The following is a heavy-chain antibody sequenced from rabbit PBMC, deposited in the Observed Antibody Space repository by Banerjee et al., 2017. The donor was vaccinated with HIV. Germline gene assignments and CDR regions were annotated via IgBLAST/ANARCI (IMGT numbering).Heavy chain of an antibody. D-gene: IGHD1-1*01. Sequence: QSLEESGGDLVKPGASLTVTCTASGFSFSNIYYMCWVRQAPGKGLEWIAYIYPDYGSTDYGSWVNGRFTIASDNAQNTVDLQMNSLTAADTATYFCARGDASSSGYYMIYFNLWGQGTLVTVS. CDR2: IYPDYGST. CDR3: ARGDASSSGYYMIYFNL. J-gene: IGHJ4*01. V-gene: IGHV1S40*01. CDR1: GFSFSNIYY.